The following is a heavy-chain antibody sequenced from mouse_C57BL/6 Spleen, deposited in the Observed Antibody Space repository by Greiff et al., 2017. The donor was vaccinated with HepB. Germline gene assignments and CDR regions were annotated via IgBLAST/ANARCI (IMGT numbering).Heavy chain of an antibody. D-gene: IGHD1-1*01. V-gene: IGHV1-64*01. Sequence: QVQLQQPGAELVKPGASVKLSCKASGYTFTSYWMHWVKQRPGQGLEWIGMIHPNSGSTNYNEKFKSKATLTVDKSSSTAYMQLSSLTSEDSAVYYSARCYYYGSSVLYWYFDVWGTGTTVTVSS. CDR1: GYTFTSYW. CDR3: ARCYYYGSSVLYWYFDV. CDR2: IHPNSGST. J-gene: IGHJ1*03.